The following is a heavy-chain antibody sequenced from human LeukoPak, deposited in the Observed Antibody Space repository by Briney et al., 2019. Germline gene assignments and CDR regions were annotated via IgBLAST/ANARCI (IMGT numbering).Heavy chain of an antibody. Sequence: SQTLSLTCAISGDSVSKNNVAWNWIRQSPSRGLEWLGRIFYKSKWFTDYAKSEKSRLIINADTSKNQFSLQLNSVTPEDTAVYYCGRATYYVSQYDPSRYFYYYMDVWGKGTTVTVPS. V-gene: IGHV6-1*01. CDR3: GRATYYVSQYDPSRYFYYYMDV. CDR2: IFYKSKWFT. D-gene: IGHD3-10*01. J-gene: IGHJ6*03. CDR1: GDSVSKNNVA.